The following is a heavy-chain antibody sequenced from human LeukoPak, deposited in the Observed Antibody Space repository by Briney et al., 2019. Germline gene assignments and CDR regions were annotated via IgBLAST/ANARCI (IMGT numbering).Heavy chain of an antibody. CDR1: GGSISSSSYY. V-gene: IGHV4-39*07. CDR2: IYYSGST. Sequence: SETLSLTCTVSGGSISSSSYYWGWIRQPPGKGLEWIGSIYYSGSTYYNPSLKGRVTFSVDTSKNQISLRMISVTAADTAVYYCATGYNDFRVEGRYFYSWGQGTLVTVSS. D-gene: IGHD3-9*01. J-gene: IGHJ4*02. CDR3: ATGYNDFRVEGRYFYS.